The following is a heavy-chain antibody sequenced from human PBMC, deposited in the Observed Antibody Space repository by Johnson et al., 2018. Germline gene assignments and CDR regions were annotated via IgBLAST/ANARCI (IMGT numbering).Heavy chain of an antibody. CDR3: TPTTPVTSGGYPNPYYYDHMDV. CDR1: GFTFSNAW. J-gene: IGHJ6*03. Sequence: EVQLVESGGGLVQPGGSLRLSCAASGFTFSNAWMNWVRQAPGKGLEWVGRIKSKTEGGTTDYAAPVKGRFTISRDDSKNTRYLQMNSLKTEDTAVYYCTPTTPVTSGGYPNPYYYDHMDVWGKGTTVTVAS. V-gene: IGHV3-15*07. D-gene: IGHD6-19*01. CDR2: IKSKTEGGTT.